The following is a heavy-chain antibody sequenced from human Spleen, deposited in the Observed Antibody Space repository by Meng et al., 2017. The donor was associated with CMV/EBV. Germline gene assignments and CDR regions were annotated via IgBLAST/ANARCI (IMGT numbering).Heavy chain of an antibody. CDR1: GFTFDDYT. Sequence: AASGFTFDDYTMHWVRQAPGKGLEWVSLISWDGGSTYYTDSVKGRFTISRDNSKDSLYLQMNSLRTEDTALYYCAKGYCSGGSCFDYWGRGTLVTVSS. V-gene: IGHV3-43*01. CDR2: ISWDGGST. CDR3: AKGYCSGGSCFDY. D-gene: IGHD2-15*01. J-gene: IGHJ4*02.